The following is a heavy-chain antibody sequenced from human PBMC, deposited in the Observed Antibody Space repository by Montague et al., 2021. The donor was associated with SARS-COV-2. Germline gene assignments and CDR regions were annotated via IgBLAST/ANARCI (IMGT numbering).Heavy chain of an antibody. D-gene: IGHD3-16*01. CDR3: ARAPFMITFGGVIARLRGYYFDY. CDR2: IYHTGST. J-gene: IGHJ4*02. V-gene: IGHV4-4*02. Sequence: SETLSLTCVVSGDSISTDNWWTWVRLPPGKGLEWVGEIYHTGSTKYKPSLKSRVTISVDTSKNQFSLKLSSVTAADTAVYYCARAPFMITFGGVIARLRGYYFDYWGQGTLVTVSS. CDR1: GDSISTDNW.